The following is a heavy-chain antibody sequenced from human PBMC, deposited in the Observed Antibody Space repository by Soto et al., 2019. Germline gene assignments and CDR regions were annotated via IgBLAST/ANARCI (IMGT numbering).Heavy chain of an antibody. V-gene: IGHV3-53*01. D-gene: IGHD2-2*01. CDR2: IYSGGST. CDR3: ARAVPAALDAFDI. Sequence: PGGSLILSLAVSWFTVISNYMMWVLQSPGKGLECVSVIYSGGSTYYADSVGGRFTISRDNSKNTLYLQMNSLRAEDTAVYYCARAVPAALDAFDIWGQGTMVTVSS. J-gene: IGHJ3*02. CDR1: WFTVISNY.